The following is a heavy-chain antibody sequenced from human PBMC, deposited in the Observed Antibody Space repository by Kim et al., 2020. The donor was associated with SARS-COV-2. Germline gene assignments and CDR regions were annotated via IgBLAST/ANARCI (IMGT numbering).Heavy chain of an antibody. CDR2: IWYDGSNK. J-gene: IGHJ4*02. D-gene: IGHD1-26*01. CDR3: ARLNVGAALPDY. Sequence: GGSLRLSCAASGFTFSSYGMHWVRQAPGKGLEWVAVIWYDGSNKYYADSVKGRFTISRDNSKNTLYLQMNSLRAEDTAVYYCARLNVGAALPDYWGQGTLVTVSS. V-gene: IGHV3-33*01. CDR1: GFTFSSYG.